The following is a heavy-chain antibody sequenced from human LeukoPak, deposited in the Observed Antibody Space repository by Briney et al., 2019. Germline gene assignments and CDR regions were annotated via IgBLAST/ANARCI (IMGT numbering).Heavy chain of an antibody. V-gene: IGHV4-59*12. CDR3: ARDQPGIVVTGFLRRFDY. Sequence: PSETLSLTCTVSGDSISTYYWSWIRQPPGKGLEWIGYIYYRVTSDYNPSLKSRVTMSVDTSKNQVSLKLSSVTAADTAVYYCARDQPGIVVTGFLRRFDYWGQGTLVTVSS. J-gene: IGHJ4*02. CDR2: IYYRVTS. D-gene: IGHD6-19*01. CDR1: GDSISTYY.